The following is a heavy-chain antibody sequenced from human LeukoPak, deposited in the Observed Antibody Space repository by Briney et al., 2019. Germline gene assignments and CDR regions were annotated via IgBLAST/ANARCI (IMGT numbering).Heavy chain of an antibody. Sequence: TSETLSLTCTVSGGSISSSSYYWGWIRQPPGKGLEWIGSIYYSGSTYYNPSLKSRVTISVDTSKNQFSLKLSSVTAADTAVYYCAREGYYDSRFYWGQGTLVTVSS. J-gene: IGHJ4*02. D-gene: IGHD3-22*01. CDR3: AREGYYDSRFY. CDR1: GGSISSSSYY. CDR2: IYYSGST. V-gene: IGHV4-39*07.